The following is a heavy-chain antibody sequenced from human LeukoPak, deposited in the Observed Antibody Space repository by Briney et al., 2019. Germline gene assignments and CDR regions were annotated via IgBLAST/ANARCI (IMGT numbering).Heavy chain of an antibody. V-gene: IGHV1-46*01. CDR1: GYTFTSYY. J-gene: IGHJ4*02. CDR3: ARGPPYCSGGSCYSVYFDY. Sequence: ASVNVSCKASGYTFTSYYMHWVRQAPGQGLEWMGIINPSGGSTSYAQKFQGRVTMTRDTSTSTVYMELSSLRSEDTAVYYCARGPPYCSGGSCYSVYFDYWGQGTLVTVSS. D-gene: IGHD2-15*01. CDR2: INPSGGST.